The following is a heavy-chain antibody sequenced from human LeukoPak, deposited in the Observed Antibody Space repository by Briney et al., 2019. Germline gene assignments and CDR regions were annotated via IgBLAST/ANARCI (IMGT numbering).Heavy chain of an antibody. J-gene: IGHJ4*02. D-gene: IGHD3-10*01. CDR2: IYSGGST. Sequence: GGSLRLSCAASGFTVSSNYMSWVRQAPGKGLEWVSVIYSGGSTYYADSVKGRFTISRDNSKNTLYLQMNSLRAEDTAVYYCAKVRFGVTARYYFDYWGQGTLVTVSS. CDR3: AKVRFGVTARYYFDY. V-gene: IGHV3-53*01. CDR1: GFTVSSNY.